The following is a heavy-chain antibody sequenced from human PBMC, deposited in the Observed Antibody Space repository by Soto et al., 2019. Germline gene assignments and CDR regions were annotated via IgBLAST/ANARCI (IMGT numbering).Heavy chain of an antibody. CDR1: GFTFSSYA. J-gene: IGHJ2*01. Sequence: EVQLLESGGGLVQPGGSLRLSCAASGFTFSSYAMSWVRQAPGKGLEWVSAINGSGGSTYYADSVKGRFTISRDNSKNTLYRQLNSLRAVDTAVYYGAKVRPTLWYFDRWGRGNRVTVSS. CDR2: INGSGGST. V-gene: IGHV3-23*01. CDR3: AKVRPTLWYFDR.